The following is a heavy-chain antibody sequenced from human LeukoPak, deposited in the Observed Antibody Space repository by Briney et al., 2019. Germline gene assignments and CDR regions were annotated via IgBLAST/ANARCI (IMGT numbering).Heavy chain of an antibody. CDR2: IYYSGST. CDR1: GASISSTDYY. Sequence: SETLSLTCTVSGASISSTDYYWSWIRQPPGKGLEWIGYIYYSGSTYYNPSLKRRLTISLDTSRNQFSLKLSSVTAADTAVYYCARSISGYSSSYLVWGQGTQVTVSS. J-gene: IGHJ4*02. V-gene: IGHV4-30-4*08. D-gene: IGHD6-13*01. CDR3: ARSISGYSSSYLV.